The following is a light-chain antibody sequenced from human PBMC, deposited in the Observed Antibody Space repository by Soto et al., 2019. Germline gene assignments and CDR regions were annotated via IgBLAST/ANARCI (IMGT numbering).Light chain of an antibody. Sequence: DIQTTQSPSSVSASVGDRVTVTCRASQDVGNCLAWYQQKPGRAPKLLIFAASRLQRGVPSRFSGSGSGTDFTLAINCLQREDVATDFCLQSHSFPLFTFGPGTKVHIK. V-gene: IGKV1-12*01. J-gene: IGKJ3*01. CDR2: AAS. CDR1: QDVGNC. CDR3: LQSHSFPLFT.